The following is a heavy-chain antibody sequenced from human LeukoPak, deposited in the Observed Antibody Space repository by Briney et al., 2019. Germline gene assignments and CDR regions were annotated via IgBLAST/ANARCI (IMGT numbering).Heavy chain of an antibody. Sequence: GGSLRLSCAASGFTFGDYGMSWVRQAPGKGLEWVSGINWNGGSTGYADSMKGRFTISRDNAKNSLYLQMNSLRAEDTALYYCARGGYYYDSSGYYPLDYWGQGTLVTVSS. V-gene: IGHV3-20*04. D-gene: IGHD3-22*01. CDR1: GFTFGDYG. CDR3: ARGGYYYDSSGYYPLDY. CDR2: INWNGGST. J-gene: IGHJ4*02.